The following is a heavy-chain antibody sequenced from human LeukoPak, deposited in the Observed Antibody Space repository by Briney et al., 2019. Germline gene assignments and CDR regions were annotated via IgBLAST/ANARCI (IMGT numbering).Heavy chain of an antibody. Sequence: PSETLSLTCTVSRGSIGSSSSYWGWIRQAPGKGLKWIGNVYYSGSTFYNPALKSRVTISVDTSKNQFSLKLRSVTAADTAIYYCARASFNVVFGNWFDPWGQGTLVTVSS. J-gene: IGHJ5*02. D-gene: IGHD2-8*01. CDR1: RGSIGSSSSY. CDR2: VYYSGST. V-gene: IGHV4-39*01. CDR3: ARASFNVVFGNWFDP.